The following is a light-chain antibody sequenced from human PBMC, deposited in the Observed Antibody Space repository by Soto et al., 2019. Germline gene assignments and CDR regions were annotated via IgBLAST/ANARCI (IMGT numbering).Light chain of an antibody. Sequence: EIVLTQSPGTLSLSPGERASLSCRASQSVSGDYLAWYHQKPGQAPRLLIYSASSRATGIPDRFSGSGSGTDFPLTISRLEPEDFGVYYCQQYGYSPGLACGGGTRVEIK. CDR3: QQYGYSPGLA. J-gene: IGKJ4*01. CDR2: SAS. V-gene: IGKV3-20*01. CDR1: QSVSGDY.